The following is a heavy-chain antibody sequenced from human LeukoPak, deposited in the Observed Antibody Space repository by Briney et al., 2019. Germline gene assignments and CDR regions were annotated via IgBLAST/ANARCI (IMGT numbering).Heavy chain of an antibody. J-gene: IGHJ6*02. CDR1: GFTFSSYS. CDR2: ISSSSSYI. Sequence: PGGSLRLSCAASGFTFSSYSMNWVRQAPGKGLEWVSSISSSSSYIYYADSVKGRFTISRDNAKNSLYLQMNSLRAEDTAVYYCAREGSSGYLHYYYYGMDVWGQGTTVTVSS. V-gene: IGHV3-21*01. D-gene: IGHD3-22*01. CDR3: AREGSSGYLHYYYYGMDV.